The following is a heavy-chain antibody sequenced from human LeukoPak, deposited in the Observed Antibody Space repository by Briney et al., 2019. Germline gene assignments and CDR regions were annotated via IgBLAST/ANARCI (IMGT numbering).Heavy chain of an antibody. D-gene: IGHD6-19*01. J-gene: IGHJ4*02. CDR3: ARSAQDSSGWYAEH. V-gene: IGHV3-64*01. CDR2: ISSNGGST. Sequence: PGGSLRLSCAASGFTFSSYAMHWVRQAPGKGLEYVSAISSNGGSTYYANSVKGRFTISRDNSKNTLYLQMGSLRAEDMAVYYCARSAQDSSGWYAEHWGRGTLVTVSS. CDR1: GFTFSSYA.